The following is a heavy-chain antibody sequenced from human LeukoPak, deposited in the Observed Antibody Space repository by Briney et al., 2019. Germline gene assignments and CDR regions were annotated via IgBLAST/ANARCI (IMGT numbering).Heavy chain of an antibody. D-gene: IGHD3-16*01. CDR1: GFTFSTSA. CDR3: AKWPEGAMDYFDY. J-gene: IGHJ4*02. Sequence: GGSLRLSCAASGFTFSTSAMTWVRQAPGKGLEWVSAISGVNDGTYYADSVKGRFTISRDNSKNTLYLEMSSLRVEDTAIYYCAKWPEGAMDYFDYWGQGTLVTVSS. CDR2: ISGVNDGT. V-gene: IGHV3-23*01.